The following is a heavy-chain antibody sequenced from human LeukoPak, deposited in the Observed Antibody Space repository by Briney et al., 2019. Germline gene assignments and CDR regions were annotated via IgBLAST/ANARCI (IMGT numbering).Heavy chain of an antibody. CDR1: GFIFSDPY. Sequence: PGGSLRLSCAASGFIFSDPYMSWLRQAPGKGLEWVSKITGNGDQVYYADSVRGRFTISRDNAKESLYLQMNSLRPEDTGLYYCTREMRVGGIGSSSAFDLWGQGTMGVVSA. D-gene: IGHD2-2*03. V-gene: IGHV3-11*01. CDR2: ITGNGDQV. CDR3: TREMRVGGIGSSSAFDL. J-gene: IGHJ3*01.